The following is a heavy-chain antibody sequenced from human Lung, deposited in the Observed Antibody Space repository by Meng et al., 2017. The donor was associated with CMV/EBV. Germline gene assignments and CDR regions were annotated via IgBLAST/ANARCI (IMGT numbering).Heavy chain of an antibody. V-gene: IGHV1-18*01. D-gene: IGHD3-22*01. CDR1: GYTFTSYG. J-gene: IGHJ4*02. CDR2: ISTYNDNT. Sequence: ASXXVSXKASGYTFTSYGISWVRHAPGQGLEWMGWISTYNDNTNYAQKLQDRVTMTTDTSTSTAYMELRSLRSDDTAVYYCARVSGHLITMILYYFDSWGQGTLVTVSS. CDR3: ARVSGHLITMILYYFDS.